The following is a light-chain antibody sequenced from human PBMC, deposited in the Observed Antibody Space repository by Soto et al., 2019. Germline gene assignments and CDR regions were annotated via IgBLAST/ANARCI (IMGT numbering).Light chain of an antibody. Sequence: IQMTQSPSSLSASVGDRVTLTCRASRNISSDLNWYQQKPGKAPKLLIYRGSTFQNGVPSMFSGSGSATDFTITITTLQPEDFATYSCQQSYSTLPYTFGQVTKVEIK. CDR2: RGS. CDR1: RNISSD. V-gene: IGKV1-39*01. CDR3: QQSYSTLPYT. J-gene: IGKJ2*01.